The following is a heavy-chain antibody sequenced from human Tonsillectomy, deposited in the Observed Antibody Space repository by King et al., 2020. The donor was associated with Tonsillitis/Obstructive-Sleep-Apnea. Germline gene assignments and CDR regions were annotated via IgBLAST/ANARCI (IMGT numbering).Heavy chain of an antibody. V-gene: IGHV3-53*04. CDR2: IYGGGAT. CDR3: AARVWMYTTYNYYYYMDV. CDR1: GFTVSSKY. J-gene: IGHJ6*03. Sequence: VQLVESGGDLVQPGGSLRLSCAASGFTVSSKYMSWVRQTPGKGLEWVSVIYGGGATYYADSVKGRFIISRHNSNNTLYLQMNRLRAEDAAVYFCAARVWMYTTYNYYYYMDVWGKGTTVTVSS. D-gene: IGHD5-12*01.